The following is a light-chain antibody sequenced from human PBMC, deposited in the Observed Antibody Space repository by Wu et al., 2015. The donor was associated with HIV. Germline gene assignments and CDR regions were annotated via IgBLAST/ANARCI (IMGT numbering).Light chain of an antibody. CDR3: QQLNSYRRRT. V-gene: IGKV1-9*01. Sequence: DIQLTQSPSFLSASVGDRVTTTCRASQGISSYLAWYQQKPGKAPMLLIYAASTLQSGVPSRFSGSGSGTEFTLTISSLQPEDFATYYCQQLNSYRRRTFGQGTKLE. J-gene: IGKJ2*01. CDR1: QGISSY. CDR2: AAS.